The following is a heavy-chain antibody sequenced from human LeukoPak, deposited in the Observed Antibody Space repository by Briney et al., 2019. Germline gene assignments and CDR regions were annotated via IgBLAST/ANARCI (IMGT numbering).Heavy chain of an antibody. V-gene: IGHV1-69*01. CDR3: ASAGGSYLNSDDY. D-gene: IGHD1-26*01. CDR1: GGAFSSYA. Sequence: SVKVSCKASGGAFSSYAISWVRQAPGQGLEWMGGIIPIFGTANYAQKFQGRVTITADESTSTAYMELSSLRSEDTAVYYCASAGGSYLNSDDYWGQGTLVTVSS. J-gene: IGHJ4*02. CDR2: IIPIFGTA.